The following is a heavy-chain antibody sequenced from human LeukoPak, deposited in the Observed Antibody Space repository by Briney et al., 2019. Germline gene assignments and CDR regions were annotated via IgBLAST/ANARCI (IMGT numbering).Heavy chain of an antibody. CDR3: ARRSGRDFGSGSYFDY. Sequence: GASVKASCKASGDTFSSYPIDWVRQAPGQGLEWMGRIIPFLDITNYAQKSEGRLTVTADKSTSTAYMELSSLRSEDTAIYYCARRSGRDFGSGSYFDYWGQGTLVTVSS. V-gene: IGHV1-69*02. CDR2: IIPFLDIT. J-gene: IGHJ4*02. CDR1: GDTFSSYP. D-gene: IGHD3-10*01.